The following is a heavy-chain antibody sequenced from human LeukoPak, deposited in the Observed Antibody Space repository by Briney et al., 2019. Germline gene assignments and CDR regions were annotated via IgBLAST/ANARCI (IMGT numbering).Heavy chain of an antibody. V-gene: IGHV3-30*02. CDR2: IRNVGNDK. CDR3: AKDKNRYYYDSSGYYYYY. Sequence: GGSLRLSCAASGFTFDCCGMHWVRQAPGKGLEWVAFIRNVGNDKYYADSVKGRFTISRDNAKNSLYLQMNSLRAEDTAVYYCAKDKNRYYYDSSGYYYYYWGQGTLVTVSS. D-gene: IGHD3-22*01. CDR1: GFTFDCCG. J-gene: IGHJ4*02.